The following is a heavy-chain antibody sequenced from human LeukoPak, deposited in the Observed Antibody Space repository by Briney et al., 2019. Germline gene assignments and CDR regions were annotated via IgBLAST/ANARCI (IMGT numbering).Heavy chain of an antibody. D-gene: IGHD3-3*01. CDR2: IYYSGST. J-gene: IGHJ4*02. CDR1: GGSISSGDYY. Sequence: SETLSLTCTVSGGSISSGDYYWSWIRQPPGKGLEWIGYIYYSGSTYYNPSLKSRVTISVDTSKNQFSLKLSSVTAADTAVYYCARGRGAIFGVVIMLFDYWGQGTLVTVSS. V-gene: IGHV4-30-4*01. CDR3: ARGRGAIFGVVIMLFDY.